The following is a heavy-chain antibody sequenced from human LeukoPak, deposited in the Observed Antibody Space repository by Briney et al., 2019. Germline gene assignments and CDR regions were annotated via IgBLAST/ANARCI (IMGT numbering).Heavy chain of an antibody. CDR3: AVLAEPAVGY. CDR2: IWYDGSNK. V-gene: IGHV3-33*01. D-gene: IGHD1-26*01. J-gene: IGHJ4*02. CDR1: GFTFSSYG. Sequence: GGSLRLSCAASGFTFSSYGMHWVRQAPGKGLEWVAVIWYDGSNKYYADSVKGRFTISRDNSKNTLYLQMSNLRAEDTAVYHCAVLAEPAVGYWGQGTLVIVSS.